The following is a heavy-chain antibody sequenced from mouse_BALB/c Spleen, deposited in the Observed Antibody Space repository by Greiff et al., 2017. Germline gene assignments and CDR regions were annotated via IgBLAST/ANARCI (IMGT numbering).Heavy chain of an antibody. CDR2: INSNGGST. Sequence: EVQLQESGGGLVQPGGSLKLSCAASGFTFSSYGMSWVRQTPDKRLELVATINSNGGSTYYPDSVKGRFTISRDNAKNTLYLQMSSLKSEDTAMYYRARDYYGYYYFDYWGQGTTLTVSS. J-gene: IGHJ2*01. D-gene: IGHD1-2*01. CDR3: ARDYYGYYYFDY. V-gene: IGHV5-6-3*01. CDR1: GFTFSSYG.